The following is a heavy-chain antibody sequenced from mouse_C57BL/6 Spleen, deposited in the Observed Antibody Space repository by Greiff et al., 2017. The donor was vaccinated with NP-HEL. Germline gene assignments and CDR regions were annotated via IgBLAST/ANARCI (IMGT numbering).Heavy chain of an antibody. V-gene: IGHV1-80*01. CDR1: GYAFSSYW. J-gene: IGHJ3*01. Sequence: LQQSGASVKISCKASGYAFSSYWMNWVKQRPGKGLEWIGQIYPGDGDTNYNGKFKGKATLTADKSSSTAYMQLSSLTSEDSAVYFCARGRSTEFAYWGQGTLVTVSA. D-gene: IGHD1-1*01. CDR3: ARGRSTEFAY. CDR2: IYPGDGDT.